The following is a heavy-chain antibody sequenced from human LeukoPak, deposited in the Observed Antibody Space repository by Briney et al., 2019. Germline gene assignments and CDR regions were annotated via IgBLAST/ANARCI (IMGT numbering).Heavy chain of an antibody. D-gene: IGHD2-15*01. J-gene: IGHJ4*02. CDR2: IYYSGST. CDR3: ARGEGGYYLDY. Sequence: SETLSLTCTVSGGSISSGGYYWSWIRQHPGKGLEWIGYIYYSGSTYYNPSLKSRVTISVDTSKNQFSLKLRSVTAADTAVYYCARGEGGYYLDYWGQGTLVTVSS. V-gene: IGHV4-31*03. CDR1: GGSISSGGYY.